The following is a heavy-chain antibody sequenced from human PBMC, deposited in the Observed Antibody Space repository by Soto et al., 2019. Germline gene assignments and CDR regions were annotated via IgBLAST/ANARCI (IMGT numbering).Heavy chain of an antibody. Sequence: EVQLVQSGGGLVQPGGSLRLSCAASRFTFSNYALTWVRQAPGKGLEWVSTISGSGGNTYYADSVRGRFIISRDNPKNTLFLQMNSLRADDTAVYYCATWHEREHAFDVWGQGTTVTISS. J-gene: IGHJ3*01. CDR3: ATWHEREHAFDV. CDR1: RFTFSNYA. D-gene: IGHD1-1*01. V-gene: IGHV3-23*04. CDR2: ISGSGGNT.